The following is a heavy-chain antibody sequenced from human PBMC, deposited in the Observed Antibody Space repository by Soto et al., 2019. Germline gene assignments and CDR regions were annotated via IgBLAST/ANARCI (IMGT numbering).Heavy chain of an antibody. CDR1: GYSFTSYW. D-gene: IGHD6-13*01. J-gene: IGHJ3*02. Sequence: PGESLKISCKGSGYSFTSYWIGWVLQIPWKGLEWMGIIYPGDSDTRYSPSFQGQVTISADKSISTAYLQWSSLKASDTAMYYCARHSIAAAGSDAFDIWGQGTMVTVSS. V-gene: IGHV5-51*01. CDR3: ARHSIAAAGSDAFDI. CDR2: IYPGDSDT.